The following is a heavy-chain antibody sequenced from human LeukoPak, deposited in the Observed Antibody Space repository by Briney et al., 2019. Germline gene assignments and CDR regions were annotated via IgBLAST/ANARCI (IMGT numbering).Heavy chain of an antibody. J-gene: IGHJ3*02. D-gene: IGHD4-17*01. Sequence: SETLSLTCAVYGGSFSGYYWSWIRQPPVKGLEWIGEINHSGSTNYNPSLKSRVTISVDTSKNQFSLKLSSVTAADTAVYYCAREDMTTDAFDIWSQGTMVTVSS. CDR2: INHSGST. CDR3: AREDMTTDAFDI. CDR1: GGSFSGYY. V-gene: IGHV4-34*01.